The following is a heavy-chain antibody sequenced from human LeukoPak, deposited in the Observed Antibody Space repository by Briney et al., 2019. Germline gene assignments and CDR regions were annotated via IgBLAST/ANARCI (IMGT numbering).Heavy chain of an antibody. CDR3: ARIGVRSVIIFGVFDY. V-gene: IGHV4-39*07. J-gene: IGHJ4*02. CDR1: GASISSTSYY. CDR2: ISYSGTT. D-gene: IGHD3-10*01. Sequence: SETLSLTCSVSGASISSTSYYWGWIRRPLGKGLEGIWSISYSGTTFYSPSLESRVTISADTSKNQFSLKLSSVTATDTAVYYCARIGVRSVIIFGVFDYWGQGIRVTVSS.